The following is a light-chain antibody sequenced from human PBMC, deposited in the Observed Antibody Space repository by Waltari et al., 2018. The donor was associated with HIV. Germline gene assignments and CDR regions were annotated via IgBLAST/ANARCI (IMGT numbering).Light chain of an antibody. CDR1: SSDIGYYDY. CDR2: EVT. J-gene: IGLJ2*01. V-gene: IGLV2-14*01. CDR3: SSYTRRGTVV. Sequence: QSALTQPASVSGSPGQSIVLPCTGSSSDIGYYDYVSWYQQYPGQAPKALIYEVTSRPSGMSSRFSGSKSATTAFLAISKLQTDDEADYFCSSYTRRGTVVFGGGTRLTVL.